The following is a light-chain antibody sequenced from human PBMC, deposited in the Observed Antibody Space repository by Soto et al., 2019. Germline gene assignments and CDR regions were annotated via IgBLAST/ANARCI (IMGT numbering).Light chain of an antibody. CDR2: DVT. CDR3: SSYTSTFSWV. J-gene: IGLJ3*02. Sequence: QSALTQPASVSGSPGQSITISCTGTSSDVGGYNYVSWYQHHPGTAPKLMIYDVTNRPSGVSSRFSGTRSGNTASLTISGLQAEDAADYYCSSYTSTFSWVFGGGTKLTVL. CDR1: SSDVGGYNY. V-gene: IGLV2-14*03.